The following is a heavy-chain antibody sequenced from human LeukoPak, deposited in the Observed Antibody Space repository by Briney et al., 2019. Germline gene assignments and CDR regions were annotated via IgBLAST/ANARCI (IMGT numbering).Heavy chain of an antibody. D-gene: IGHD3-10*02. V-gene: IGHV3-48*04. Sequence: GGSLRLSCAASGFTFSTYWMNWVRQAPGKGLEWVSCISSSGSTKYYADSVKGRFTISRDNAKNSLYLQMNSLRAEDTAVYYCAELGITMIGGVWGKGTTVTISS. CDR1: GFTFSTYW. CDR3: AELGITMIGGV. CDR2: ISSSGSTK. J-gene: IGHJ6*04.